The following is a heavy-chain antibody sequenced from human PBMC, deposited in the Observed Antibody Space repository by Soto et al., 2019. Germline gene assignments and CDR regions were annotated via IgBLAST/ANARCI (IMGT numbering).Heavy chain of an antibody. CDR1: GFTFSSYA. Sequence: SLRLSCAASGFTFSSYAMHWVRQAPGKGLEWVAVISYDGSNKYYADSVKGRFTISRDNSKNTLYLQMNSLRAEDTAVYYCAREAARGIYYYYMDVWGKGTTVTVSS. CDR2: ISYDGSNK. D-gene: IGHD6-6*01. CDR3: AREAARGIYYYYMDV. V-gene: IGHV3-30-3*01. J-gene: IGHJ6*03.